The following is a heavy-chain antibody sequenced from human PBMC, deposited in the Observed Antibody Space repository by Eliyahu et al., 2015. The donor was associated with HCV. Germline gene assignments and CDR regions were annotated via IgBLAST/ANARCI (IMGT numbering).Heavy chain of an antibody. CDR1: GFTFSDYW. CDR2: INQNGTKK. CDR3: VRAIAAAESY. D-gene: IGHD6-13*01. J-gene: IGHJ4*02. V-gene: IGHV3-7*01. Sequence: ELQLVESGGGLVQPGGSLKLSCAASGFTFSDYWMSWVRQAPGKGLEGVANINQNGTKKYYVDPVKGRFTISRDNANNSFYLQMNSLRAEDTAVYYCVRAIAAAESYWGQGTLVTVSS.